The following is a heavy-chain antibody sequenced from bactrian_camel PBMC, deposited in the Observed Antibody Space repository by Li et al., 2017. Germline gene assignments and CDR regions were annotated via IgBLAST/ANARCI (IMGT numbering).Heavy chain of an antibody. CDR1: GLTFSGY. J-gene: IGHJ4*01. CDR2: IKASGRST. CDR3: VTEEAY. Sequence: VQLVESGGGLVQPGGSLRLSCAASGLTFSGYMRWVRQAPGKGLEWVSTIKASGRSTAYADSVDGRFTISRDNAKNTVYLQMNNLKPNDTGVYYCVTEEAYWGQGTQVTVS. D-gene: IGHD3*01. V-gene: IGHV3S40*01.